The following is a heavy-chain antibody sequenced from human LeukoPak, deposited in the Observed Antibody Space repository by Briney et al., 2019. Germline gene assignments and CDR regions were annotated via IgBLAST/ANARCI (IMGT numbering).Heavy chain of an antibody. V-gene: IGHV4-59*08. D-gene: IGHD6-13*01. CDR2: IYYSGST. Sequence: SETLSLTCTVSGGSISSYYWSWIRQPPGKGLEWIGYIYYSGSTYYNPSLKSRVTISVDTSKNQFSLKLSSVTAADTAVYYCARAAAAGTRYFQHWGQGTLVTVSS. CDR3: ARAAAAGTRYFQH. J-gene: IGHJ1*01. CDR1: GGSISSYY.